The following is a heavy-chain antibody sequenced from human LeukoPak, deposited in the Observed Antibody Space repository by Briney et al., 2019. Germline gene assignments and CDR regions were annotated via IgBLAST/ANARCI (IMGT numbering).Heavy chain of an antibody. Sequence: GGSLRLSCAASGFTFSSYAMHWVRQAPGKGLEWVAVISYDGSNKYYADSVKGRFTISRDNSKNTLYLQMNSLRAEDTAVYYCARDPSFVHSSSWTALDYWGQGTLVTVSS. V-gene: IGHV3-30*04. CDR3: ARDPSFVHSSSWTALDY. CDR1: GFTFSSYA. CDR2: ISYDGSNK. D-gene: IGHD6-13*01. J-gene: IGHJ4*02.